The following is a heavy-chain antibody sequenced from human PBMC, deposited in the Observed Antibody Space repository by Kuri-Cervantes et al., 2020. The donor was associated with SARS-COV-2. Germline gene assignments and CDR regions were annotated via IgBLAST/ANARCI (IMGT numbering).Heavy chain of an antibody. D-gene: IGHD2-21*01. CDR3: AKDGWSGLDCGGDCYTYYFDY. CDR1: GFTFSSYG. J-gene: IGHJ4*02. V-gene: IGHV3-33*06. Sequence: GESLKISCAASGFTFSSYGMHWVRQAPGKGLEWVAVIWYDGSNKYYADSVKGRFTISRDNSKNKLYLQMNRLRAEDTAVYYCAKDGWSGLDCGGDCYTYYFDYWGQGTLVTVSS. CDR2: IWYDGSNK.